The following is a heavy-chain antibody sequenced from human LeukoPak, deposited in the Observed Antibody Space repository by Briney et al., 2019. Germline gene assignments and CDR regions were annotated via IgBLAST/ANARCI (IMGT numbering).Heavy chain of an antibody. J-gene: IGHJ3*02. CDR2: INPNSGGT. V-gene: IGHV1-2*02. Sequence: ASVKVSCKASGYTFTVYYMHWVRQAPGQGLEWMGWINPNSGGTNYAQKFQGRVTMTRDTSISTAYMELSRLRSDDTAVYYCARGYQLLYDAFDIWGQGTMVTVSS. CDR3: ARGYQLLYDAFDI. CDR1: GYTFTVYY. D-gene: IGHD2-2*01.